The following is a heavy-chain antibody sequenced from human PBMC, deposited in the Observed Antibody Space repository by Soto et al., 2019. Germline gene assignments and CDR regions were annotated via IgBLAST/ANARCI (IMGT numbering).Heavy chain of an antibody. J-gene: IGHJ5*02. CDR1: GYTFTGYY. CDR3: ARANNRITGTTFDP. CDR2: INPNRGGT. Sequence: ASVKVSCKASGYTFTGYYMHWVRQAPGQGLEWMGWINPNRGGTNYAQKLQGWVTMTRDTSISTAYMELSRLRSDDTAVYYCARANNRITGTTFDPWGQGTLVTVSS. D-gene: IGHD1-7*01. V-gene: IGHV1-2*04.